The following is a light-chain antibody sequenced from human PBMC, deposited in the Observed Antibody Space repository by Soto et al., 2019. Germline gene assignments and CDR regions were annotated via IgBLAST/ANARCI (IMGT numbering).Light chain of an antibody. V-gene: IGKV1-39*01. J-gene: IGKJ1*01. CDR3: QQSYITPWT. CDR2: AAS. Sequence: DIQMTQSPSSLSASVGDRVTITCRASQSISSYLNWYQQKPGKAPKVLIYAASSLQSGVPSRFSGSGSGTAFTLTISSLQPEDFATYYCQQSYITPWTFGQGTQ. CDR1: QSISSY.